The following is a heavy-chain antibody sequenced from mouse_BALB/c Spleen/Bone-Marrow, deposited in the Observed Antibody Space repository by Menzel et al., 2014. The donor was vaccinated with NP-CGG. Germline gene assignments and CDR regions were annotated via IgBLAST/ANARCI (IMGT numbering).Heavy chain of an antibody. CDR3: SRYGDD. CDR1: GYTFTSFW. CDR2: INPSNGRT. J-gene: IGHJ2*01. V-gene: IGHV1S81*02. Sequence: QVQLQQSGAELVKPGASVKLSCKASGYTFTSFWMHWVKLRPGQGFEWIGEINPSNGRTNYNEKFKRKATLTVDKSSSTACMQPMSPTADFSAGFDRSRYGDDWGQGTTLTVSS. D-gene: IGHD1-2*01.